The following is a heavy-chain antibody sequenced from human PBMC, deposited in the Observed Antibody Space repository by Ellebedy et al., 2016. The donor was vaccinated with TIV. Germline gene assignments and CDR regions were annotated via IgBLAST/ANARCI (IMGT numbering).Heavy chain of an antibody. Sequence: PGGSLRLSCVASGFRFSSSAMSWVRQAPGKGLEWVAAISRTGGMTYFADSVKGRFSISRDNSKNTVDLQLNTLRVDDTAIYVCAKEGIYSYGYADYFDFWGPGTLVTVSS. V-gene: IGHV3-23*01. D-gene: IGHD5-18*01. J-gene: IGHJ4*02. CDR2: ISRTGGMT. CDR3: AKEGIYSYGYADYFDF. CDR1: GFRFSSSA.